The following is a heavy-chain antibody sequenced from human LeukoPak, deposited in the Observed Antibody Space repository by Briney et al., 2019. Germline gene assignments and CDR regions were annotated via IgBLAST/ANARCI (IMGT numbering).Heavy chain of an antibody. CDR3: ARAGSRPTFDY. V-gene: IGHV1-46*01. J-gene: IGHJ4*02. Sequence: ASVKVSCKASGYTFTSYYMHWVGQAPGQGLEWMGIINPSGGSTSYAQKFQGRVTMTRDTSTSTVYMELSSLRSEDTAVYYCARAGSRPTFDYWGQGTLVTVSS. CDR2: INPSGGST. D-gene: IGHD1-26*01. CDR1: GYTFTSYY.